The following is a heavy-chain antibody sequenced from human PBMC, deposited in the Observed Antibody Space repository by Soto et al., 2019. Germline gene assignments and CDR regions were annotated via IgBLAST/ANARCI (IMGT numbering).Heavy chain of an antibody. CDR2: IHNNGVT. Sequence: QLQLQESGPGLVRPSETLSLTCSVSGDSIRSSSYYWGWIRQSPGEGLEWIGNIHNNGVTQYNPSLKSRVTISVDTSKNQFSLKVTSITAADTGVYYCASRYAPSEFDHWGQGSLVTVSS. CDR1: GDSIRSSSYY. CDR3: ASRYAPSEFDH. V-gene: IGHV4-39*01. J-gene: IGHJ4*02. D-gene: IGHD2-2*01.